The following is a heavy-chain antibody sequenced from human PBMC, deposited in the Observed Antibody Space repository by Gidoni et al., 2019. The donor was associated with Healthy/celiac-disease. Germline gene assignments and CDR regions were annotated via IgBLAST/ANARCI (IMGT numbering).Heavy chain of an antibody. Sequence: QVQLVQSGAEVKQPGASVRVSCNASGYTFTGYYIHWVRQAPGQGLEWMGWINPNSDGRNYAQKFQGWVTMTRDTSISTAYMELSRLRSDDTAVYYCARARNGYGMDVWGQGTTVTVSS. CDR3: ARARNGYGMDV. CDR1: GYTFTGYY. J-gene: IGHJ6*02. CDR2: INPNSDGR. D-gene: IGHD2-8*01. V-gene: IGHV1-2*04.